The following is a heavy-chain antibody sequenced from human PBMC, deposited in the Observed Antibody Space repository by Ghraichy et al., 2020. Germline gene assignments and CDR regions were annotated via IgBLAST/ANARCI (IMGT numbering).Heavy chain of an antibody. V-gene: IGHV4-34*01. D-gene: IGHD1-1*01. Sequence: SETLSLTCAVSGGSLGNYYWSWIRQPPGKGLEWIGEITQSGRTNYSPSLRSPVTISVDTSNNQFFLNMSSVTAADTAVYYCARYLSSDWGQGILVTVSP. CDR3: ARYLSSD. CDR1: GGSLGNYY. J-gene: IGHJ4*02. CDR2: ITQSGRT.